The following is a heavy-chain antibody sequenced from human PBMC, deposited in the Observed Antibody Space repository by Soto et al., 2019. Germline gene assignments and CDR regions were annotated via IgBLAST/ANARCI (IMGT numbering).Heavy chain of an antibody. CDR3: ARDPSHSYYTLFYYFDY. V-gene: IGHV3-23*01. CDR1: GFTFSTYA. Sequence: EVQLLESGGGLVQPGGSLRLSCAASGFTFSTYAMSWVRQAPGKGLEWVSAISGRGSNTYYADSVKGRFTISRDDSKSTLYLQMNSLRAEDTAVYYCARDPSHSYYTLFYYFDYWGQGTLVTVSS. J-gene: IGHJ4*02. D-gene: IGHD1-26*01. CDR2: ISGRGSNT.